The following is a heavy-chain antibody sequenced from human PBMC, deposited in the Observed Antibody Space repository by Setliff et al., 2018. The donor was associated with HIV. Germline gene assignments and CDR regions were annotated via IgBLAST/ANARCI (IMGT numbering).Heavy chain of an antibody. CDR2: IYNSGYS. J-gene: IGHJ4*02. CDR3: ARRPLFGVVIASVAKMEFDY. Sequence: PSETLSLTCEVSGVSISNYYWSWIRQPPGKGLEWIGYIYNSGYSNSKPSLKSRVTISLDTSKNHFSLKLSSVTAADTAVYYCARRPLFGVVIASVAKMEFDYWGQGTLVTVSS. D-gene: IGHD3-3*01. V-gene: IGHV4-59*12. CDR1: GVSISNYY.